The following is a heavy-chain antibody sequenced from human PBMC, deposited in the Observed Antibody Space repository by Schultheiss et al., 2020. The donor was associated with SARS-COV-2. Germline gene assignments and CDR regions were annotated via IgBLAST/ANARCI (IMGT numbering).Heavy chain of an antibody. Sequence: GESLKISCAASGFTFSDHYMDWVRQAPGKGLEWLGRIRNKAKSYTTEYAASVKGRFSISRDDSKDALFLEMNSLKTEDTAVYYCARWAAAGTKDAFDVWGQGTKVTVSS. V-gene: IGHV3-72*01. CDR3: ARWAAAGTKDAFDV. CDR2: IRNKAKSYTT. J-gene: IGHJ3*01. D-gene: IGHD6-13*01. CDR1: GFTFSDHY.